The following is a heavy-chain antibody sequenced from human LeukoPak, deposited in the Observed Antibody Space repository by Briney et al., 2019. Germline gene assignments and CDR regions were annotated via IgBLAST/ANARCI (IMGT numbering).Heavy chain of an antibody. Sequence: GGSLRLSCAASGFTFSSYSMNWVRQAPGKGLEWVSYISSSSSTIYYADSVKGRFTISRDNAKNSLYLQMNSLRAEDTAVYYCARVRGYSGYDSWVRYFDYWGQGTLVTVSS. D-gene: IGHD5-12*01. CDR3: ARVRGYSGYDSWVRYFDY. V-gene: IGHV3-48*01. CDR2: ISSSSSTI. CDR1: GFTFSSYS. J-gene: IGHJ4*02.